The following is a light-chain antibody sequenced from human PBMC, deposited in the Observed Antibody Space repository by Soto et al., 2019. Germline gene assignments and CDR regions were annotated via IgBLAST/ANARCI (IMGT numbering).Light chain of an antibody. CDR3: AAWDDSLNGYV. CDR1: SSDVGGYNY. CDR2: EVT. J-gene: IGLJ1*01. V-gene: IGLV2-8*01. Sequence: SVLTQPPSASGSPGQSVTISCTGTSSDVGGYNYVSWYQQYPGRAPKLMIYEVTMRPSGVPDRFSGSKSGTSASLAITGLQSEDEADYYCAAWDDSLNGYVFGTGTKVTVL.